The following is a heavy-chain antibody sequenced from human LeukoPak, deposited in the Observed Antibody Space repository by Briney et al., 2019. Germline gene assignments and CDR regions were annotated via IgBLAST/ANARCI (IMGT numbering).Heavy chain of an antibody. CDR2: IYHSGST. J-gene: IGHJ6*02. Sequence: SETLSLTCAVSGGSISSSNWWSWVRQPPGKGLEWIGEIYHSGSTNYNPSLKSRVTISVDKSKNQFSLKLSSVTAADTAVYYCASWTAPYYYYGMDVWGQGTTVTVSS. V-gene: IGHV4-4*02. D-gene: IGHD1-1*01. CDR1: GGSISSSNW. CDR3: ASWTAPYYYYGMDV.